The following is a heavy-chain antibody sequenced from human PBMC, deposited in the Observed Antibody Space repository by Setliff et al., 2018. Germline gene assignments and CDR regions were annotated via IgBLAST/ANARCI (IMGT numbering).Heavy chain of an antibody. D-gene: IGHD2-15*01. CDR1: GYTFTSYD. Sequence: VASVKVSCKASGYTFTSYDINWVRQATGQGLEWMGWMNPNSGHTGYAQKFQGRVTITRNTSISTTYMELSSLRSEDTAVYYCARGSRSGGKGGYNWFDPWGQGTLVTVPQ. CDR3: ARGSRSGGKGGYNWFDP. CDR2: MNPNSGHT. J-gene: IGHJ5*02. V-gene: IGHV1-8*03.